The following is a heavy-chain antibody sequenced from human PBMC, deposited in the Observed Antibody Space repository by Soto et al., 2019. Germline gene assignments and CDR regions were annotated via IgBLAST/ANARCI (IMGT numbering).Heavy chain of an antibody. CDR1: GGSFSGYY. J-gene: IGHJ5*02. D-gene: IGHD6-13*01. CDR3: ARGVSSSWSAENWFDP. Sequence: SETLSLTCAVYGGSFSGYYWSWIRQPPGKGLEWIGEINHSGSTNYNPSLKSRVTISLDTSKNQFSLKLSSVTAADTAVYYCARGVSSSWSAENWFDPWGQGTLVTVSS. CDR2: INHSGST. V-gene: IGHV4-34*01.